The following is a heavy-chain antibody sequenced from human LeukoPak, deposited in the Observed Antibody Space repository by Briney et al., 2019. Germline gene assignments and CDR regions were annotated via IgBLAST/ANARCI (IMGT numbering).Heavy chain of an antibody. V-gene: IGHV2-5*02. CDR2: IYWDDDK. J-gene: IGHJ5*02. D-gene: IGHD3-16*02. CDR3: AHSFHYDYVWGSYRFLNWFDP. Sequence: GSGPTLVKPTQTLTLTCTFSGFSLSTSGVGVGWIRQPPGKALEWLALIYWDDDKRYSPSLKSRLTITKDTSKNQVVLTMTNMDPVDTATYYCAHSFHYDYVWGSYRFLNWFDPWGQGTLVTVPS. CDR1: GFSLSTSGVG.